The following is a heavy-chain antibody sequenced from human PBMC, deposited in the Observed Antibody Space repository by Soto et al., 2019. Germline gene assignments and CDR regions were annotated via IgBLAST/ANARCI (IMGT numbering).Heavy chain of an antibody. CDR2: IYYSERT. V-gene: IGHV4-61*01. CDR3: AAGGYDSYYYYGMDV. Sequence: QVQLQESGPGLVKPSETLSLTCTVSGGSVSSGSYYWSWIRKPPGKGLEWIGYIYYSERTNYNPSLKSRVTRTVDTSKDQFSLKLSSVTAADTAVYYCAAGGYDSYYYYGMDVWGRGTTVTVSS. J-gene: IGHJ6*02. D-gene: IGHD5-12*01. CDR1: GGSVSSGSYY.